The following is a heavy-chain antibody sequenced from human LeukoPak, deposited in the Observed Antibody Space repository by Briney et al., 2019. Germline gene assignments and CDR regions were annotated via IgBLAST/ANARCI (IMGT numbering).Heavy chain of an antibody. CDR3: AKKPSSGYYYIDY. CDR2: ISDSGGST. CDR1: GFTFSSYA. D-gene: IGHD3-22*01. J-gene: IGHJ4*02. Sequence: PGGSLRLSCAASGFTFSSYAMSWVRQAPGKGLEWVSTISDSGGSTYYADSVKGRFTISRDNSKNTLYPQMNSLRAEDTAVYCCAKKPSSGYYYIDYWGQGTLVTVSS. V-gene: IGHV3-23*01.